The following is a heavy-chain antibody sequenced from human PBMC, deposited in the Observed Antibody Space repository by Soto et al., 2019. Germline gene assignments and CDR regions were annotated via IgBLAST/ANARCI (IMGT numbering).Heavy chain of an antibody. J-gene: IGHJ4*02. CDR2: ISYIGSA. CDR3: ARGPDDYFDY. V-gene: IGHV4-31*03. D-gene: IGHD3-3*01. Sequence: QVQLQDSGPGLVKPSQSLSLTCTVSGGSITIGGYYWSWVRQHPGKGLEWIGYISYIGSAHYNPSFTGRVSMSVDTSANRFSLKLTSVTAADTAIYYCARGPDDYFDYWGQGSLVTVSS. CDR1: GGSITIGGYY.